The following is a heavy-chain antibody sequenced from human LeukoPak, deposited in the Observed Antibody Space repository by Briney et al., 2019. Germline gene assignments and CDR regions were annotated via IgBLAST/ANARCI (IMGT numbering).Heavy chain of an antibody. Sequence: PSETLSLTCNVSGDSISRNIYYWGWIRQPPGKGLEWIGSMFYSGGTYHNPSLKSRAAMSLDASKNEFSLNLSSVTAADTAIYFCVRIQLWPYYFDHWGQGTLVTVSS. CDR2: MFYSGGT. V-gene: IGHV4-39*07. J-gene: IGHJ4*02. D-gene: IGHD5-18*01. CDR1: GDSISRNIYY. CDR3: VRIQLWPYYFDH.